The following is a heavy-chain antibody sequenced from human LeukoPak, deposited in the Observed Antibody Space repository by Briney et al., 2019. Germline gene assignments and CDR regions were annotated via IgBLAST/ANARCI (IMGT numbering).Heavy chain of an antibody. CDR1: GFTFSSYS. V-gene: IGHV3-21*04. CDR2: ISSSSSYI. Sequence: GGSLRLSCAASGFTFSSYSMNWVRQAPGKGLEWVSSISSSSSYIYYADSVKGRFTISRDNAKNSLYLQMNSLRAEDTALYYCARTSDYYDSSKMNFDYWGQGTLVTVSS. CDR3: ARTSDYYDSSKMNFDY. J-gene: IGHJ4*02. D-gene: IGHD3-22*01.